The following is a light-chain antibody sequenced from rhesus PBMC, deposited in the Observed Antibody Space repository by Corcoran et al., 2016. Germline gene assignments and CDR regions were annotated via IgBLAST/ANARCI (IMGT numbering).Light chain of an antibody. J-gene: IGKJ4*01. CDR3: QQYIRGPLT. CDR2: RAS. CDR1: QRVMNW. Sequence: DIQMTQSPSSLSASVGDTVTISCRASQRVMNWLAWYQQKQGKAPKLLIYRASQLQSGVPSRFSGGGSGTDFTLTFSSLQSEDFATYFCQQYIRGPLTFGGGTKVDLK. V-gene: IGKV1-22*01.